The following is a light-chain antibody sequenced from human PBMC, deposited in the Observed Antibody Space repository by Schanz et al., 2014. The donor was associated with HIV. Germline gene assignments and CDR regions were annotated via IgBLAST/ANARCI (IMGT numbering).Light chain of an antibody. Sequence: EIVLTQSPATLSLSPGERATLSCRASQSVTSNYLAWYQQKHGQPPRLLIYDASSRATGIPARFSGSGSGTDFSLTISRLEPEDFAVYYCQESGSSPTFGGGTKVEIK. V-gene: IGKV3-20*01. J-gene: IGKJ4*01. CDR2: DAS. CDR3: QESGSSPT. CDR1: QSVTSNY.